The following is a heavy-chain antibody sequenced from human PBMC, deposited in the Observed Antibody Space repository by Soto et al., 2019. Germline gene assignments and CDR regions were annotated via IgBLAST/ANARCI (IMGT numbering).Heavy chain of an antibody. CDR3: ARQAGAYCGVDCNYGMDV. CDR2: IYYSGST. D-gene: IGHD2-21*02. Sequence: SETLSLTCTVSGGSISSSSYYWGWIRQPPVKGLEWIGSIYYSGSTYYNPSLKSRVTISVDTSKNQFSLKLSSVTAADTAVYYCARQAGAYCGVDCNYGMDVWGQGTSVNVSS. V-gene: IGHV4-39*01. J-gene: IGHJ6*02. CDR1: GGSISSSSYY.